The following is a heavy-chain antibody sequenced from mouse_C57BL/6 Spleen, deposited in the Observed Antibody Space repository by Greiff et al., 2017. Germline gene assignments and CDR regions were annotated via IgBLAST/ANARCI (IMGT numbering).Heavy chain of an antibody. CDR2: ISSGSSTI. Sequence: VQLKQSGGGLVKPGGSLKLSCAASGFTFSDYGMHWVRQAPEKGLEWVAYISSGSSTIYYADTVKGRFTISRDNAKNTLFLQMTSLRSEDTAMYYCATYDYDDLYAMDYWGQGTSVTGSS. V-gene: IGHV5-17*01. CDR1: GFTFSDYG. D-gene: IGHD2-4*01. CDR3: ATYDYDDLYAMDY. J-gene: IGHJ4*01.